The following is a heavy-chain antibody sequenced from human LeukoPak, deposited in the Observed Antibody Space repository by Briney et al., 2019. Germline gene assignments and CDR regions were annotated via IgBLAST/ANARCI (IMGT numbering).Heavy chain of an antibody. V-gene: IGHV3-48*01. J-gene: IGHJ6*02. D-gene: IGHD6-6*01. Sequence: GGSLRLSCAASGFTFSSYSMNWVRQAPGKGLEWVSYISSSSSTIYYADSVKGRFTISRDNAKNSLYLQMNSLRAEDTAVYYCARDEDSSSSAYYYYYGMDVWGQGTTVTVSS. CDR2: ISSSSSTI. CDR3: ARDEDSSSSAYYYYYGMDV. CDR1: GFTFSSYS.